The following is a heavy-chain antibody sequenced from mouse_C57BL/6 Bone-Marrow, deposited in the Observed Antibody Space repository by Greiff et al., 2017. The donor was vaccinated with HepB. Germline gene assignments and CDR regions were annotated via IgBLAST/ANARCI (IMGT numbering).Heavy chain of an antibody. CDR3: TRSPYGNYEDYYAMDY. D-gene: IGHD2-1*01. CDR2: IDPETGGT. CDR1: GYTFTDYE. J-gene: IGHJ4*01. Sequence: LVESGAELVRPGASVTLSCKASGYTFTDYEMHWVKQTPVHGLEWIGAIDPETGGTAYNQKFKGKAILTADKSSSTAYMELRSLTSEDSAVYYCTRSPYGNYEDYYAMDYWGQGTSVTVSS. V-gene: IGHV1-15*01.